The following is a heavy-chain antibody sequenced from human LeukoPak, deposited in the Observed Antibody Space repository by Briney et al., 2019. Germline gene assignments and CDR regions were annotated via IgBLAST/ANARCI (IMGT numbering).Heavy chain of an antibody. V-gene: IGHV1-46*01. Sequence: ASVKVSCKASGYTFTSYYMHWVRQAPGQGLEWMGIINPSGGSTSNAQKFQGRVTMTRDTSTRTVYMELSSLGSEDTAVYYCARDPEMATRHYFDHWGQGTLVTVSS. J-gene: IGHJ4*02. D-gene: IGHD5-24*01. CDR3: ARDPEMATRHYFDH. CDR1: GYTFTSYY. CDR2: INPSGGST.